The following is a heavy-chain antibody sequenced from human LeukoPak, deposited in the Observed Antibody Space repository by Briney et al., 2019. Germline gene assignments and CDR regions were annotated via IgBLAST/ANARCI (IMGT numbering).Heavy chain of an antibody. J-gene: IGHJ3*02. V-gene: IGHV3-13*04. D-gene: IGHD3-22*01. CDR1: GFTFSSYD. Sequence: GGSLRLSCAASGFTFSSYDMHWVRQPTGKGLEWVSGIGTTGDTYYPGSVKGGFTISRENAKNALYLQMNSLRAGDTAVYYCARGLYYYDSSGYYGDTFDIWGQGTMVIVSS. CDR3: ARGLYYYDSSGYYGDTFDI. CDR2: IGTTGDT.